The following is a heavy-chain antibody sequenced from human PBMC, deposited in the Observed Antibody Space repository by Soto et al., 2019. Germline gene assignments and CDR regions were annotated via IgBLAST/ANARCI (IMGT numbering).Heavy chain of an antibody. CDR1: GFTFSSYA. CDR2: ISGSGGST. Sequence: GGSLRLSCAASGFTFSSYAMSWVRQAPGKGLEWVSAISGSGGSTYYADSVKGRFTISRDNSKNTLYLQMNSLRAEDTAVYYCAKSNVKPNCSSTSCSGLYFDYWGQGTLVTVSS. D-gene: IGHD2-2*01. J-gene: IGHJ4*02. V-gene: IGHV3-23*01. CDR3: AKSNVKPNCSSTSCSGLYFDY.